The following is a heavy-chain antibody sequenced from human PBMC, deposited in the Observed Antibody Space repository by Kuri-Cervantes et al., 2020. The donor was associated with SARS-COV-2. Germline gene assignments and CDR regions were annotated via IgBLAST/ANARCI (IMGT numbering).Heavy chain of an antibody. CDR2: TYYSGST. CDR1: GGSISSYY. D-gene: IGHD6-13*01. Sequence: SETLSLTCTVSGGSISSYYWSWIRQPPGKGLEWIGYTYYSGSTNYNPSLKSRVTISVDTSKNQFSLKLSSVTAADTAVYYCAGGWEYSSSGYKPPLDYWGQGTLVTVSS. CDR3: AGGWEYSSSGYKPPLDY. V-gene: IGHV4-59*01. J-gene: IGHJ4*02.